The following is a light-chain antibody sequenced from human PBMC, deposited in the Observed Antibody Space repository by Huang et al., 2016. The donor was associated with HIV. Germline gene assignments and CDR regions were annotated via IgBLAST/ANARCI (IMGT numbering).Light chain of an antibody. Sequence: EIVLTQSPATVSLSPGERATHSCRASQSVSSYLAWYQQKPGQAPRLLIYDASNRATGIPARFSGSGSGTDFTLTISSLEPEDFAVYYCQQRSNLITFGQGTRLEIK. CDR3: QQRSNLIT. V-gene: IGKV3-11*01. CDR2: DAS. J-gene: IGKJ5*01. CDR1: QSVSSY.